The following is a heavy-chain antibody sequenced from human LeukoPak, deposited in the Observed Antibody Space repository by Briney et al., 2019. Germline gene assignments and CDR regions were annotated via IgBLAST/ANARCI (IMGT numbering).Heavy chain of an antibody. CDR3: AKPYDGHMIVVVITDY. Sequence: PGGSLRLSCAASGFTFSSYAMSWVRQAPGKGLEWVSAISGSGGSTYYADSVKGRFTISRDNSKNTLYLQMNSLRAEDTAVYYCAKPYDGHMIVVVITDYWGQGTLVTVSS. D-gene: IGHD3-22*01. J-gene: IGHJ4*02. CDR2: ISGSGGST. V-gene: IGHV3-23*01. CDR1: GFTFSSYA.